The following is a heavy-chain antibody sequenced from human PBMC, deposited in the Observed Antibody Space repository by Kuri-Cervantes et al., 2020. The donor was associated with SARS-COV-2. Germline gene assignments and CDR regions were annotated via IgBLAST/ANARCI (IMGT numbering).Heavy chain of an antibody. CDR2: ISYDGSNK. V-gene: IGHV3-30*18. Sequence: GGSLRLSCAASGFTFDDYGMSWVRQAPGKGLEWVAVISYDGSNKYYADSVKGRFTISRVNSKNTLYLQMNSLRAEDTAVYYCAKEGILEWLSFDYWGQGTLVTVSS. CDR1: GFTFDDYG. D-gene: IGHD3-3*01. J-gene: IGHJ4*02. CDR3: AKEGILEWLSFDY.